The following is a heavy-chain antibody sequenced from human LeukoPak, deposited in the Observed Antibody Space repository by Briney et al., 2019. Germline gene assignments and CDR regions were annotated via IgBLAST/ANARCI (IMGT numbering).Heavy chain of an antibody. D-gene: IGHD1-26*01. J-gene: IGHJ4*02. CDR2: IYPGDSDT. CDR3: ARLKYSGSYLDYFDY. CDR1: GYSFTSYW. Sequence: GESLKISCKGSGYSFTSYWIGWVRQMPGKGLEWMGIIYPGDSDTRYSPSFQGQVTISADKSISTAYLQWSSLKASDTAMYYCARLKYSGSYLDYFDYWGQGTLVTVSS. V-gene: IGHV5-51*01.